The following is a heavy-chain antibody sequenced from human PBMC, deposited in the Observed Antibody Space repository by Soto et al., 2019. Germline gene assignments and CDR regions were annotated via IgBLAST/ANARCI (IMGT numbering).Heavy chain of an antibody. D-gene: IGHD4-4*01. J-gene: IGHJ4*02. Sequence: GGSLRLSCAASGFTFSDYYMSWIRQAPGKGLEWVSYISSSGSTIYYADSVKGRFTISRDNAKNSLYLQMNSLRAEDTAVYYCARELDDYSYYFDYWGQGTLVNVSS. CDR1: GFTFSDYY. V-gene: IGHV3-11*04. CDR2: ISSSGSTI. CDR3: ARELDDYSYYFDY.